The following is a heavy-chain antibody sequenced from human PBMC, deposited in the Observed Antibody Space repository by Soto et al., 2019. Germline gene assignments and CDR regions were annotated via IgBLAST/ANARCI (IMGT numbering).Heavy chain of an antibody. CDR2: FSGSGGNI. D-gene: IGHD2-2*01. V-gene: IGHV3-23*01. CDR3: ATDPPWTVGPLAMDV. CDR1: GFTFSTHA. Sequence: EVQLLESGGGLVQAGGSLRLSCVASGFTFSTHAMSWVRQVPGEGLEWVSTFSGSGGNIYYGGSVKGRFTISRYDPKNTLYLDMNSLRVEDTAVYYCATDPPWTVGPLAMDVWGQGTTVTVSS. J-gene: IGHJ6*02.